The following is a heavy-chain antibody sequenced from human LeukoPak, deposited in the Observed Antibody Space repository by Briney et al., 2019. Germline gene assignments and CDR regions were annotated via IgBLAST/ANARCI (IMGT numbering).Heavy chain of an antibody. J-gene: IGHJ6*02. CDR1: GFTVGSNY. V-gene: IGHV3-53*01. Sequence: GGSLRLSCAASGFTVGSNYMSWVRQAPGKGLEWVSVIYSGGSTYYADSVKGRFTISRDNSKNTLYLQMNTLRAEDTAVYYCASATGISYGMDVWGQGTTVIVSS. CDR3: ASATGISYGMDV. CDR2: IYSGGST.